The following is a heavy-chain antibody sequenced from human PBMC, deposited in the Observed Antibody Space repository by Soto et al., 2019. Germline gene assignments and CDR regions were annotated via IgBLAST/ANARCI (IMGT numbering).Heavy chain of an antibody. Sequence: QVQLMQSGAEVKKPGASVNVSCKASGYTFTTYDINWVRQAPGQGLEWMGCMNPNRTNTGYAEKCQGRVPIARDTSLRTASMELSAGRYDDTAVYYCVRGGFLSPDHVITAPATLGFDPWGQGTLVTVSS. V-gene: IGHV1-8*01. J-gene: IGHJ5*02. CDR3: VRGGFLSPDHVITAPATLGFDP. CDR2: MNPNRTNT. CDR1: GYTFTTYD. D-gene: IGHD1-20*01.